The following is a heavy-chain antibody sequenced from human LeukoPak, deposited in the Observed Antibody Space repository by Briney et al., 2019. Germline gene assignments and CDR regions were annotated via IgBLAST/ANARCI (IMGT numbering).Heavy chain of an antibody. CDR3: ARVLAAAGRRAYYYYVDV. J-gene: IGHJ6*03. Sequence: ASETLSLTCTVSGGSISSSSYYWGWIRQPPGKGLEWIGSIYYSGSTYYNPSLKSRVTISVDTSKNQFSLKLSSVTAADTAVYYCARVLAAAGRRAYYYYVDVWGKGTTVTVSS. D-gene: IGHD6-13*01. V-gene: IGHV4-39*07. CDR1: GGSISSSSYY. CDR2: IYYSGST.